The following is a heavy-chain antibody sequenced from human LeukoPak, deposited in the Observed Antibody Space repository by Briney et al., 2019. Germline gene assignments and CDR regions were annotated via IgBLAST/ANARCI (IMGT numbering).Heavy chain of an antibody. V-gene: IGHV3-30-3*01. CDR2: ISYDGSNK. D-gene: IGHD6-19*01. CDR1: GFTFSSYA. J-gene: IGHJ4*02. Sequence: PGGSLRLSCAASGFTFSSYAMHWVRQAPGKGLEWVAVISYDGSNKYYADSVKGRFTISRDNAKNSLYLQMNSLRAEDTAVYYCARGHQGYSSGEAFDYWGQGTLVTVSS. CDR3: ARGHQGYSSGEAFDY.